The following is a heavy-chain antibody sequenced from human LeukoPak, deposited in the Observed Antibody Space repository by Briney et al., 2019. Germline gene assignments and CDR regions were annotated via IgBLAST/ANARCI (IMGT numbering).Heavy chain of an antibody. CDR2: IYPGDSDT. Sequence: GESLKISCKGSGSRFTNYWVGWARQMPGEGLEWMAIIYPGDSDTRYSPSFQGQVTISADKSISTASLKWSSLKASDTAMYYCASGLRYYFDYWGQGTLVTVSS. CDR1: GSRFTNYW. CDR3: ASGLRYYFDY. V-gene: IGHV5-51*01. J-gene: IGHJ4*02.